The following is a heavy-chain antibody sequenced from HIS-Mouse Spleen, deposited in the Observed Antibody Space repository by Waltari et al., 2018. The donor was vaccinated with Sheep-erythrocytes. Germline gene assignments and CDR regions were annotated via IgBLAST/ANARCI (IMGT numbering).Heavy chain of an antibody. J-gene: IGHJ3*02. CDR2: NGSRSSYI. V-gene: IGHV3-21*01. D-gene: IGHD6-13*01. Sequence: EVQLVESGGGLVKPGGSLRLSCAASGFTFSSYSMNWVRQAPGKGLEWVSSNGSRSSYIDYADSVKGRFTISRDNAKNSLYLQMNILRAEDTAVYYCARDRAAEAFDIWGQGTMVTVSS. CDR3: ARDRAAEAFDI. CDR1: GFTFSSYS.